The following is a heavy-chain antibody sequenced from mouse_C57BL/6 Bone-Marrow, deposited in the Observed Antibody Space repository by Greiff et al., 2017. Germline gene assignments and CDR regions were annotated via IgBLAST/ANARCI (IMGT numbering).Heavy chain of an antibody. V-gene: IGHV1-5*01. J-gene: IGHJ2*01. D-gene: IGHD1-1*01. CDR3: TRRTTVVGGDY. CDR1: GYTFTSYW. CDR2: IYPGNSDT. Sequence: EVQLQESGTVLARPGASVKMSCKTSGYTFTSYWMHWVKQRPGQGLEWIGAIYPGNSDTSYNQTFKGKAKLTAVTSASTPYMELSSLTNEDAAVYYCTRRTTVVGGDYWGQGTTLTVSS.